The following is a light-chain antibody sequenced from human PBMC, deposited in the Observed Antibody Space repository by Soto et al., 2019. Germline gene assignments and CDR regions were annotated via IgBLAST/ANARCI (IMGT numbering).Light chain of an antibody. J-gene: IGKJ4*01. V-gene: IGKV3-15*01. CDR3: QQYNNWLALT. Sequence: EIVMTQSPATLSVSPGERATLSCRASQSVSSNLAWYQQKPGQAPRLLIYGASTRATGIPARFSGSGSGTEFTLTISSLRSEDFAVYYCQQYNNWLALTFGGGTKVEIK. CDR1: QSVSSN. CDR2: GAS.